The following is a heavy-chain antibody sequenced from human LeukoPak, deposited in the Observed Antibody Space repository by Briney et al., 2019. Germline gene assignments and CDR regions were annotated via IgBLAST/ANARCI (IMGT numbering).Heavy chain of an antibody. V-gene: IGHV4-39*07. CDR3: ARGRAMVRGVLPTH. CDR1: GGSISSSSYY. D-gene: IGHD3-10*01. CDR2: IYSRGSA. Sequence: SETLSLTCTVSGGSISSSSYYWGWIRQPPGRGLEWIGSIYSRGSANYNPSLKSRVTISVDTSKNQFSLKLSSVTAADTAVYYCARGRAMVRGVLPTHWGQGTLVTVSS. J-gene: IGHJ4*02.